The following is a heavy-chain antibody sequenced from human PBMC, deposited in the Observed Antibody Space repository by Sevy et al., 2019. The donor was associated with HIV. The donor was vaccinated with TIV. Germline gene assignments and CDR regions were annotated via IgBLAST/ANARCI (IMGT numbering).Heavy chain of an antibody. CDR1: GFTFSSYS. J-gene: IGHJ3*02. Sequence: GGSLRLSCAASGFTFSSYSMNWVRQAPGKGLEWVSYISSSSSTIYYADSVKGRFTISRDNAKNSLYLQMNSLRAEDTAVNYCARVGIVVGGAFDIWGQGTMVTVSS. V-gene: IGHV3-48*01. CDR2: ISSSSSTI. D-gene: IGHD2-15*01. CDR3: ARVGIVVGGAFDI.